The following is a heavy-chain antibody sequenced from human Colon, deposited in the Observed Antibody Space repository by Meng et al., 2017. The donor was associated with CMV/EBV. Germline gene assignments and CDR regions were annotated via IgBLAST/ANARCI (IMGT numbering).Heavy chain of an antibody. Sequence: GGSLRLSCAASGFTFSTSWMTWVRQAPGKGLEWVANIKQDGSEKYYVDSVKGRFTISRDNAKNSLFLQMNSLRAEDTAMYYCAKGKSYYDFWSGYYFDYWGQGTLVTVSS. CDR1: GFTFSTSW. CDR2: IKQDGSEK. D-gene: IGHD3-3*01. J-gene: IGHJ4*02. V-gene: IGHV3-7*01. CDR3: AKGKSYYDFWSGYYFDY.